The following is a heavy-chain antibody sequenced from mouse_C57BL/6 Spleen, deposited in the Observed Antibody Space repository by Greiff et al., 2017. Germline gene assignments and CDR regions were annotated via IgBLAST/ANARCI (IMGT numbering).Heavy chain of an antibody. J-gene: IGHJ2*01. Sequence: EVMLVESGGGLVKPGGSLKLSCAASGFTFSDYGMHWVRQAPEKGLEWVAYISSGSSTIYYADTVKGRFTISRDNAKNTLFLQMTSLRSEDTAMDYCARNSNYDYFDYWGQGTTLTVSS. D-gene: IGHD2-5*01. CDR1: GFTFSDYG. V-gene: IGHV5-17*01. CDR3: ARNSNYDYFDY. CDR2: ISSGSSTI.